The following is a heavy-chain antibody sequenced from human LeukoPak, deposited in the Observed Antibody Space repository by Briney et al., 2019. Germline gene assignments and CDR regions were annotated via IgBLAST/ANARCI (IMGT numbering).Heavy chain of an antibody. Sequence: PSETLSLTCTVSGGSISSGGYYWSWIRQHPGKGLEWIGYIYYSGSTYYNPSLKSRVTISVDTSKNQFSLKLSSVTAADTAVYYCARDLWDSSAREEGVSAFDIWGQGTMVTVSS. CDR1: GGSISSGGYY. D-gene: IGHD3-22*01. J-gene: IGHJ3*02. CDR2: IYYSGST. V-gene: IGHV4-31*03. CDR3: ARDLWDSSAREEGVSAFDI.